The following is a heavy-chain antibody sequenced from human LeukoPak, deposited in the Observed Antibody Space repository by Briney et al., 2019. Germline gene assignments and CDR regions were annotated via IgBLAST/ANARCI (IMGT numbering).Heavy chain of an antibody. J-gene: IGHJ6*02. CDR1: GGSISSGDFS. Sequence: SETLSLTCTVSGGSISSGDFSWSWIRQPPGKGLELIGYIYHSGSTYYSPSLKSRVTISLDTSKNQFSLKVKSVTAADTGVYFCARGLGSGRYYYYYYGLDVWVQGTTVTVTS. V-gene: IGHV4-30-4*01. CDR2: IYHSGST. CDR3: ARGLGSGRYYYYYYGLDV. D-gene: IGHD3-10*01.